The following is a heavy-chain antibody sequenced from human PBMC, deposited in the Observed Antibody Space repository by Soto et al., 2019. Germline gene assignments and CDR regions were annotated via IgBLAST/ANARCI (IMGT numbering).Heavy chain of an antibody. CDR3: ARHEMIWIELSGYYNLDV. CDR1: GYSFTSHW. Sequence: PVESLKISCKASGYSFTSHWIGWVRQTPGKGLEWMGTIFPGDSDSRDNPSFQGQVTLSVDTSISTAYLQWSSLKASDTARYYCARHEMIWIELSGYYNLDVWGQGTTVTVSS. J-gene: IGHJ6*02. CDR2: IFPGDSDS. V-gene: IGHV5-51*01. D-gene: IGHD3-16*01.